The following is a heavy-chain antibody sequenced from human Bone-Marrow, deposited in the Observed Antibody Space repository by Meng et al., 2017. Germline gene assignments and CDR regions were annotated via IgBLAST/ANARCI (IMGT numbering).Heavy chain of an antibody. CDR1: GFTFNRYA. V-gene: IGHV3-23*01. J-gene: IGHJ4*02. Sequence: GESLKISCAASGFTFNRYAMSWVRQAPGKGLEWVSGISGSGGRTYYADSVKGRFTISRDNSKNTLYLQMNSLRAEDTAVYYCARDTRDYALDYWGQGTLVTVSS. D-gene: IGHD4-17*01. CDR2: ISGSGGRT. CDR3: ARDTRDYALDY.